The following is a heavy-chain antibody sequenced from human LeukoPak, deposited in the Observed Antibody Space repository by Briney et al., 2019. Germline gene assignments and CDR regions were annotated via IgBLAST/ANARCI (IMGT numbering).Heavy chain of an antibody. CDR3: ARDRKYSSSAVYYFDY. CDR1: GYTFTGYY. D-gene: IGHD6-6*01. CDR2: INPNSGGT. Sequence: ASVKVSCKASGYTFTGYYMHWVRQAPGQGLEWVGWINPNSGGTNYAQKFQGRVTMTRDTSISTAYMELSRLRSDDTAVYYCARDRKYSSSAVYYFDYWGQGTLVTVSS. V-gene: IGHV1-2*02. J-gene: IGHJ4*02.